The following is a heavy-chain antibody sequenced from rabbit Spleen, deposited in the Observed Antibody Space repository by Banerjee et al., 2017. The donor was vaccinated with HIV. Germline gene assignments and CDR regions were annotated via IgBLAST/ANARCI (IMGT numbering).Heavy chain of an antibody. CDR3: AGNTGSVLSSYGMDL. D-gene: IGHD6-1*01. CDR1: GVSFNDKDV. CDR2: INTFTGRS. J-gene: IGHJ3*01. Sequence: QEQLEESGRGLAKPEGSVTLTCKASGVSFNDKDVTCWVRQAPGKGLKWITCINTFTGRSIYASWAQGRFIMSRASSTKVTLQMTSLTGAEPAPYFCAGNTGSVLSSYGMDLWGPGTLVSVS. V-gene: IGHV1S45*01.